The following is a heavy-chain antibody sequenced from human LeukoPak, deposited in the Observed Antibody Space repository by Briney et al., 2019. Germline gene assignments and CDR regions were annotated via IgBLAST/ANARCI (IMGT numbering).Heavy chain of an antibody. CDR2: MNPNSGNT. J-gene: IGHJ4*02. V-gene: IGHV1-8*03. CDR1: GYTFISYD. Sequence: ASVKVSCKASGYTFISYDINWLRQATGQGLERMGWMNPNSGNTGYAQKFQDRVTITRNTSISTAYMELSSLRSEDTAVYYCARVSTAATFDYWGQGTLVTVSS. D-gene: IGHD2-15*01. CDR3: ARVSTAATFDY.